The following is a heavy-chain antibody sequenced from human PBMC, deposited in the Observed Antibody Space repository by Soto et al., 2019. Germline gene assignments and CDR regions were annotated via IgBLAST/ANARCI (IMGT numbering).Heavy chain of an antibody. D-gene: IGHD3-3*01. CDR2: MSGSGDDA. CDR1: GFTFSNYG. CDR3: AKKVTIYAVDPADY. J-gene: IGHJ4*02. V-gene: IGHV3-23*01. Sequence: EVQLLESGGGLVQPGGSLRLSCAASGFTFSNYGMSWVRQAPGKGLEWVSVMSGSGDDAYYVDSVKGRFTISRDNSKNTLYLQMNSLRAEDTAVYFCAKKVTIYAVDPADYWGQGTQVAVSS.